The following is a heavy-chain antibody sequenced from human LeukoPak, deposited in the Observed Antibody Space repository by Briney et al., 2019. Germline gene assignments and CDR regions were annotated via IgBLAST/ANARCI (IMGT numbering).Heavy chain of an antibody. CDR1: GYTFTSCG. J-gene: IGHJ4*02. V-gene: IGHV1-18*01. CDR3: ARDLSDCSSTSCYTSPSDY. D-gene: IGHD2-2*02. Sequence: VASVKVSCKASGYTFTSCGISWVRQAPGQGLEWMGWISAYNGNTNYAQKLQGRVTMTTDTSTSTAYMELRSLRSDDTAVYYCARDLSDCSSTSCYTSPSDYWGQGTLVTVSS. CDR2: ISAYNGNT.